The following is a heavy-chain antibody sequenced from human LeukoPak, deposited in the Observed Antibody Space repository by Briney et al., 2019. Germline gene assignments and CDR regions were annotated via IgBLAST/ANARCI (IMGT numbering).Heavy chain of an antibody. CDR2: IWYDGSNK. V-gene: IGHV3-33*01. D-gene: IGHD2-15*01. J-gene: IGHJ4*02. CDR3: ARDQYCSGGSRYSDY. CDR1: GFTFSSYG. Sequence: GRSLRLSCAASGFTFSSYGMHWVRQAPGKGLEWVAVIWYDGSNKYYADSVKGRFTISRDNSKNTLYLQMNSLRAEDTAVYYCARDQYCSGGSRYSDYWGQGTLVTVSS.